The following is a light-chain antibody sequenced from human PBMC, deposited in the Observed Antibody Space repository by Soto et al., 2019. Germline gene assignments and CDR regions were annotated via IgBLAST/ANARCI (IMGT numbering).Light chain of an antibody. V-gene: IGKV1-5*03. CDR2: QAS. CDR1: QNITKW. J-gene: IGKJ2*01. CDR3: QQYNNYPYT. Sequence: DIQMTQSPSTLSASVGDTVTITCRASQNITKWLAWYQQEPGKAPKLLIYQASILQSDVPSRFSGSGSGTDFTLTFTSLQSDDFATYYCQQYNNYPYTFGQGTTLEIK.